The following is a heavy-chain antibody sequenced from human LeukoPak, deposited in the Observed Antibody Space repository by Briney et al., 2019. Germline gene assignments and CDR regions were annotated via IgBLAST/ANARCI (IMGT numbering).Heavy chain of an antibody. CDR2: IYYSGST. V-gene: IGHV4-39*01. Sequence: PSETLSLTCTVSGGSISSSSYYWGWIRQPPGKGLEWIGSIYYSGSTYYNPSLKSRVTISVDTSKNQFSLKLSSVTAADTAVYYCASISPVVVPAAAHYYYGMDVWGQGTTVTVSS. CDR3: ASISPVVVPAAAHYYYGMDV. CDR1: GGSISSSSYY. J-gene: IGHJ6*02. D-gene: IGHD2-2*01.